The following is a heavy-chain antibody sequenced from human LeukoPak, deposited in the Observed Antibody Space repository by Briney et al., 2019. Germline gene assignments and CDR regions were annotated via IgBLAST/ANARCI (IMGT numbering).Heavy chain of an antibody. V-gene: IGHV1-46*01. CDR1: GYTFTSYY. D-gene: IGHD2-8*01. Sequence: ASVKVSCKASGYTFTSYYMHWVRQAPGQGLEWMGIINPSGGSTSYAQKFQGRVTMTRDTSTSTVYMELSSLKSDDTAVYYCARVGYCSRGVCYNYDYWGQGAQVTVSS. J-gene: IGHJ4*02. CDR2: INPSGGST. CDR3: ARVGYCSRGVCYNYDY.